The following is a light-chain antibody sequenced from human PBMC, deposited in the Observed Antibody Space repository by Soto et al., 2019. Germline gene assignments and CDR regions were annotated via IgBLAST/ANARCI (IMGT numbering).Light chain of an antibody. CDR3: QQYNSYPYS. J-gene: IGKJ2*03. CDR2: DAC. Sequence: DIQMTQSPSTLSASVGDRVTITCRASQSISSWLAWYQQKPGKAAKRLIYDACSLESGVRSRFSGSGSGTEFTLTIRSLQPDDFATYYCQQYNSYPYSFGQGTKLEIK. CDR1: QSISSW. V-gene: IGKV1-5*01.